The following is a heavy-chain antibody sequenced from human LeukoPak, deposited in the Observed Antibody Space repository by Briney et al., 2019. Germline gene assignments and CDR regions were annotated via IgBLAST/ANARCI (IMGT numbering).Heavy chain of an antibody. CDR2: ISAYNGNA. Sequence: ASVKVSCKASGYTFATYAITWVRQAPGQGLEWMGWISAYNGNANYAQKPQGRVTMTTETSTSTAYIELRSLRSDDTAVYYCAREGKTYYYDSNGYPDYWGQGTLVTVSS. CDR3: AREGKTYYYDSNGYPDY. D-gene: IGHD3-22*01. V-gene: IGHV1-18*01. J-gene: IGHJ4*02. CDR1: GYTFATYA.